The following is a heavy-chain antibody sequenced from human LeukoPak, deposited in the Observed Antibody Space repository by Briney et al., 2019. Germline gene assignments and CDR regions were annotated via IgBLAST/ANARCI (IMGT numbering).Heavy chain of an antibody. V-gene: IGHV1-3*01. D-gene: IGHD6-6*01. J-gene: IGHJ5*02. CDR2: INAGNGNT. CDR3: ARGGTGSSSSDNWFDP. Sequence: GASVKVSCKASGYTFTSYAMHWVRQAPGQRLEWMGWINAGNGNTKYSQKFQGRVTITRDTSASTAYMELSSLRSEDTAVYYCARGGTGSSSSDNWFDPWGQGTLVTVSS. CDR1: GYTFTSYA.